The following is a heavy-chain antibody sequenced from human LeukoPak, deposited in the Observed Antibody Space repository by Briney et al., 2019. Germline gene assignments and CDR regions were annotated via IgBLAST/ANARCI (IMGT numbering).Heavy chain of an antibody. J-gene: IGHJ4*02. D-gene: IGHD6-19*01. CDR1: GGSISSYY. CDR3: ARHLRDSSGWYSPGPKGLDFDY. CDR2: IYYSGST. Sequence: SETLSLTCTVSGGSISSYYWSWIRQPPGKGLGWIGYIYYSGSTNYNPSLQSRVTISVDTSKNQFSLKLSSVTAADTAVYYCARHLRDSSGWYSPGPKGLDFDYWGQGTLVTVSS. V-gene: IGHV4-59*08.